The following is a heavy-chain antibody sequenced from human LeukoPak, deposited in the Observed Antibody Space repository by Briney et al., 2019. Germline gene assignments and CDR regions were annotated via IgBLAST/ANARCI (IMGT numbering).Heavy chain of an antibody. D-gene: IGHD4-17*01. Sequence: ASVTVSCKASGYTFNTYDITWVRQAPGQGLEWMGWVSGNNGNRKYAQKFQGRVTMTTDTSTSTANMELRSLRSDDTAVYYCARVTTVTRSPWSWGPKKIGQEVNWFDPWGQGTLVIVSS. V-gene: IGHV1-18*01. J-gene: IGHJ5*02. CDR3: ARVTTVTRSPWSWGPKKIGQEVNWFDP. CDR2: VSGNNGNR. CDR1: GYTFNTYD.